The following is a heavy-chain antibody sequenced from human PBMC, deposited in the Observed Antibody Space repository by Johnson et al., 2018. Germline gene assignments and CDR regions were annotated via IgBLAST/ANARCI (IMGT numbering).Heavy chain of an antibody. CDR3: AKGEQWLDAGVQH. J-gene: IGHJ1*01. CDR1: GFTFSSYS. CDR2: ISSSSSTI. D-gene: IGHD6-19*01. Sequence: VQLVQSGGGLVQPGGSLRLSCAASGFTFSSYSMNWVRKAPGKGLEWVSYISSSSSTIYYADSVKGRFTISRDNAKNSLYLQRNSLGAEDTAVYYCAKGEQWLDAGVQHWGQGTLVTVSS. V-gene: IGHV3-48*01.